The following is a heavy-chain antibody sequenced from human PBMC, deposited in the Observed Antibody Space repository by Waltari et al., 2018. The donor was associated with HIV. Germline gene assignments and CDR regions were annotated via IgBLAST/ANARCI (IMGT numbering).Heavy chain of an antibody. CDR1: AFFFSSHA. CDR2: ISGSGGST. J-gene: IGHJ4*02. CDR3: AKARTSIAARPAVFDY. D-gene: IGHD6-6*01. Sequence: EVQLLESGGGLVQPGGSLRVSCAASAFFFSSHAMNWVRQAPGKGLEWVSTISGSGGSTYYADSVKGRFTISRDNSKNTLYLQMNSLRAEDTAVYYCAKARTSIAARPAVFDYWGQGTLVTVSS. V-gene: IGHV3-23*01.